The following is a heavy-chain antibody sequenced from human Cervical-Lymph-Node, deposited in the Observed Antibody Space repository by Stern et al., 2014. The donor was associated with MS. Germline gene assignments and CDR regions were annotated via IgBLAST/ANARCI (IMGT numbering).Heavy chain of an antibody. V-gene: IGHV3-23*04. D-gene: IGHD6-19*01. CDR1: GFTFSDYA. CDR3: AKGHSSGWSSTFWYFDL. Sequence: EVHLVESGGALVQPGGSLRLSCAASGFTFSDYAMSWVRQAPGKGLEWVSAISGPGASTYYADAVKGRFTVSRDNSKNTVYMQMNSLRAEDTAVYYCAKGHSSGWSSTFWYFDLWGRGTLVTVSS. J-gene: IGHJ2*01. CDR2: ISGPGAST.